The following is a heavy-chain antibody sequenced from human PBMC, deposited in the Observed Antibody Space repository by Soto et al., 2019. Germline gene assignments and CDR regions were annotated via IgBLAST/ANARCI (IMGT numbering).Heavy chain of an antibody. V-gene: IGHV1-18*01. D-gene: IGHD3-22*01. CDR1: GYTFTSYG. CDR3: AREAYYYDSSGYYGAFDI. J-gene: IGHJ3*02. CDR2: ISAYNGNT. Sequence: GASVKVSCKASGYTFTSYGISWVRQAPGQGLEWMGWISAYNGNTNYAQKLQGRVTMTTDTSTSTAYMELRSLRSDDTAVYYCAREAYYYDSSGYYGAFDIWGQGTMVTVSS.